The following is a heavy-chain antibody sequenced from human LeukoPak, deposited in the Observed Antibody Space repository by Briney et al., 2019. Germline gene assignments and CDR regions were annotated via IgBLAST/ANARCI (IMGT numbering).Heavy chain of an antibody. D-gene: IGHD6-13*01. CDR2: IYSSGST. CDR1: GGSISSYY. Sequence: PSETLSLTCSVSGGSISSYYWSWVRQPAGKGLEWIGRIYSSGSTNYNPSLNSRVTMSVDTSNNQFSLRLTSVTAADTAVYYCARLGGVTAAGIAYFQHWGQGTLVTVSS. J-gene: IGHJ1*01. V-gene: IGHV4-4*07. CDR3: ARLGGVTAAGIAYFQH.